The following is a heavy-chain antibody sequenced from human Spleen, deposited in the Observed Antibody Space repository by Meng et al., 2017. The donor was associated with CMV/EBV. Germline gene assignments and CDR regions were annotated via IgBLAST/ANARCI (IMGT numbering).Heavy chain of an antibody. Sequence: GESLKISCAASGFTFSDYYMSWIRQAPGKGLEWVSSISESGGTTDYADSVKGRFTISRDNSKNTLYLQMNRLRAEDTAVYYCAKAALYGSGSYYSAFDIWGQGTLVTVSS. V-gene: IGHV3-23*01. CDR1: GFTFSDYY. J-gene: IGHJ3*02. D-gene: IGHD3-10*01. CDR2: ISESGGTT. CDR3: AKAALYGSGSYYSAFDI.